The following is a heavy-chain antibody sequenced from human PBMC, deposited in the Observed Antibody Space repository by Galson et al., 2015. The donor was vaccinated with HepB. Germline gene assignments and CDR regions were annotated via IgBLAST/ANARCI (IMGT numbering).Heavy chain of an antibody. D-gene: IGHD5-24*01. Sequence: SLRLSCAASGFTFSSYGMHWVRQAPGKGLEWVAVISYDGSNKYYADSVKGRFTISRDNSKNTLYLQMNSLRAEDTAVYYCAKDEGDGYNQFYYYGMDVWGQGTTVTVSS. J-gene: IGHJ6*02. V-gene: IGHV3-30*18. CDR2: ISYDGSNK. CDR1: GFTFSSYG. CDR3: AKDEGDGYNQFYYYGMDV.